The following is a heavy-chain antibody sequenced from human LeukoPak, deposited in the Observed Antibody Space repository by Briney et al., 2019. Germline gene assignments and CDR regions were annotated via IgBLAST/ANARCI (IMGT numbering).Heavy chain of an antibody. CDR2: ISSSSSYI. CDR3: ARGGHFDSNFDY. D-gene: IGHD3-9*01. Sequence: PGGSLRLSCAASGFTFSSYSMNWVRQAPGKGLEWVSSISSSSSYIYYADSVKGRFTISRDNAKNSLYLQMNSLRAEDTAVYYCARGGHFDSNFDYWGQGTLVTVSS. V-gene: IGHV3-21*01. J-gene: IGHJ4*02. CDR1: GFTFSSYS.